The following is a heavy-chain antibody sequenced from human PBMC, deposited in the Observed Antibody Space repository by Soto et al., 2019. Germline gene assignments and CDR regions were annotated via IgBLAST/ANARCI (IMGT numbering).Heavy chain of an antibody. CDR3: ARHSILGRYGMDV. CDR1: GGSISSSSYY. J-gene: IGHJ6*02. V-gene: IGHV4-39*01. D-gene: IGHD1-26*01. Sequence: QLQLQESGPGLVKPSETLSLTCTVSGGSISSSSYYWGWIRQPPGKGLEWIGSIYYSGSTYSGSTYYNPSLKSRVTISGDTSKNQFSLKLSSVTAADTALYYCARHSILGRYGMDVWGQGTTVTVSS. CDR2: IYYSGSTYSGST.